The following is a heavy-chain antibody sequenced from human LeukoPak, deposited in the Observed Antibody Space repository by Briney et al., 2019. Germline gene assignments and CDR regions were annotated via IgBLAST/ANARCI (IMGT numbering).Heavy chain of an antibody. Sequence: GGSLRLSCAASGFTFSSYSMNWVRKAPGKGREWISYISSSGNIKYYADSLKGGFTISRDNAKNSLFLQMKSLRDEDAAVYYCATAGSSWSLDCWGQGTLVTVSS. J-gene: IGHJ4*02. CDR2: ISSSGNIK. CDR3: ATAGSSWSLDC. V-gene: IGHV3-48*02. D-gene: IGHD6-13*01. CDR1: GFTFSSYS.